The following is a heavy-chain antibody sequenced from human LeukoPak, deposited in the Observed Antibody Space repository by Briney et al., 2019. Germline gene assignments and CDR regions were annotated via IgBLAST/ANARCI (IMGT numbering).Heavy chain of an antibody. J-gene: IGHJ4*02. V-gene: IGHV3-48*03. Sequence: PGGSLRLSCAASGFTFSSYEMNWVRQAPGKGLEWVSYISSSGSTIYYADSMKGRFTISRDNAKNSLYLQMNSLRDEDTAVYYCARDRQRWLQLFDYWGQGTLVTVSS. CDR1: GFTFSSYE. CDR3: ARDRQRWLQLFDY. D-gene: IGHD5-24*01. CDR2: ISSSGSTI.